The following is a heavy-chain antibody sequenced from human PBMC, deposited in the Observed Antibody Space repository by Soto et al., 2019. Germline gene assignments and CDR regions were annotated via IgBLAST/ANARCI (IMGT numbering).Heavy chain of an antibody. CDR3: ARDRGKGAYFDY. Sequence: EVQLVESGGGLVQPGGSQRLSCAASGFTFSDHYMDWVRQAPGKGLEWVGRIRNKANSYTTDYAASVKGRFTISRDDSKYSLYLQMNSLNTEDTAIYYCARDRGKGAYFDYWGHGTLATVSS. CDR1: GFTFSDHY. CDR2: IRNKANSYTT. V-gene: IGHV3-72*01. D-gene: IGHD3-16*01. J-gene: IGHJ4*01.